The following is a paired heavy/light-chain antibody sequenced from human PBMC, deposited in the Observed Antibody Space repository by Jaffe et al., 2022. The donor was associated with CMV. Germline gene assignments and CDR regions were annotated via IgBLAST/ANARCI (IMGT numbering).Light chain of an antibody. Sequence: DIQMTQSPSSLSASVGDRVTITCRASQSIGNSISWYQQRPGKAPNILIYSAYTLQSAAPSRFSGSGSGTDFTLTISRLQPEDFATYHCQQTYSPPYIFGQGTKLEIK. CDR1: QSIGNS. CDR3: QQTYSPPYI. J-gene: IGKJ2*01. CDR2: SAY. V-gene: IGKV1-39*01.
Heavy chain of an antibody. CDR2: IHYTGRT. CDR3: ARHRGRDNWFDT. J-gene: IGHJ5*01. V-gene: IGHV4-39*01. CDR1: GGSISSNDHY. Sequence: QLQLQESGPGLVKPSETLSLTCTVSGGSISSNDHYWDWIRQTPGRGLEWIGNIHYTGRTNYSPSLKSRATMSVDTSKNQFSLRLSSVTAADTAVYYCARHRGRDNWFDTWGRGTLVTVSS.